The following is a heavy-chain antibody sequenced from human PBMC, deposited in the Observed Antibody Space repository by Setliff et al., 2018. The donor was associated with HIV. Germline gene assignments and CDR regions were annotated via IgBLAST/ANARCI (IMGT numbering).Heavy chain of an antibody. D-gene: IGHD2-15*01. Sequence: GGSLRLSCAASGFTFTNAWMNWVRQAPGKGLEWVGRIKSKADGGTTDYAAPVKGRFTISRDDSENTLFLQMDSLKTEDTAMYYCFTGGYHHSGGYWGRGTLVTVSS. CDR2: IKSKADGGTT. V-gene: IGHV3-15*07. CDR3: FTGGYHHSGGY. CDR1: GFTFTNAW. J-gene: IGHJ4*02.